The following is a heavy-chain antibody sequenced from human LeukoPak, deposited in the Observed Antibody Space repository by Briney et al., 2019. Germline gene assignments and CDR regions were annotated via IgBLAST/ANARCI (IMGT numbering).Heavy chain of an antibody. CDR2: ISYDGSNK. CDR1: GFTFSSYA. J-gene: IGHJ4*02. Sequence: GRSLRLSCAVSGFTFSSYAMHWVRQAPGKGLEWVAVISYDGSNKYYADSVKGRFTISRDNSKNTLYLQMNSLRAEDTAVYYCARNSLEYSSLDYWGQGTLVTVSS. D-gene: IGHD6-6*01. CDR3: ARNSLEYSSLDY. V-gene: IGHV3-30*04.